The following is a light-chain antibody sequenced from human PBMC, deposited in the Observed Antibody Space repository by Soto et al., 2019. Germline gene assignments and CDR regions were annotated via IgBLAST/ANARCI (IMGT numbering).Light chain of an antibody. V-gene: IGLV2-14*01. Sequence: QSALTQPASVSGSPGQSITISCTGISSDTGAHNYVSWYQHHPGKAPKLMVYEVNYRPSGVSDRFSGSKSGNTASLTISGLQAEDEADYYCSSYTNINTRACVFGTGTKLTVL. CDR3: SSYTNINTRACV. CDR1: SSDTGAHNY. CDR2: EVN. J-gene: IGLJ1*01.